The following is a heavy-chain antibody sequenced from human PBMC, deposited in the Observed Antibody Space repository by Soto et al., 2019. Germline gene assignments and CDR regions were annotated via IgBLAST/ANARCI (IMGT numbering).Heavy chain of an antibody. CDR2: IYNSGIT. D-gene: IGHD3-3*01. V-gene: IGHV4-30-4*01. Sequence: PLETQSLTCTVSGGSISSGDYSWSWVRQSPGKGLEWIGHIYNSGITYYNPSLKSRVVISIDTSRNQFSLRLNSLTAADRAVYFCARGVTVFGLVSRFWFDPWGQGTVVTVSS. CDR1: GGSISSGDYS. J-gene: IGHJ5*02. CDR3: ARGVTVFGLVSRFWFDP.